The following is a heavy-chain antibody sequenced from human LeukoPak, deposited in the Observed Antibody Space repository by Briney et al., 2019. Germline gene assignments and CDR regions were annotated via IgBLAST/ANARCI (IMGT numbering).Heavy chain of an antibody. D-gene: IGHD5-18*01. Sequence: ASVKVSCKASGYTFTGYYMHWVRQAPGQGLEWMGWINPNSGGTNYAQKFQGRVTMTRDTSISTAYMELSRLRSDDTAVYYCAKDGRGDTTMAMSPPRERYYYGMDVWGQGTTVTVSS. CDR3: AKDGRGDTTMAMSPPRERYYYGMDV. CDR2: INPNSGGT. CDR1: GYTFTGYY. J-gene: IGHJ6*02. V-gene: IGHV1-2*02.